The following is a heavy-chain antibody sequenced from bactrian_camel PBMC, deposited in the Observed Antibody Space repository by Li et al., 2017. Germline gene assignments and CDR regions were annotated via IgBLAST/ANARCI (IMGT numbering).Heavy chain of an antibody. D-gene: IGHD4*01. CDR1: GCSISRRC. J-gene: IGHJ4*01. CDR2: IYQGDGGT. V-gene: IGHV3S31*01. Sequence: DVQLVESGGGSVQAGGSLRLSCAASGCSISRRCMGWFRQAPGKEREAVAAIYQGDGGTYYTDSVKGRFTISQDNAWSTLDLQMEGLKPEDTAMYYCAANAVCGAATVTAVDSVAEYTYWGQGTQVTVS. CDR3: AANAVCGAATVTAVDSVAEYTY.